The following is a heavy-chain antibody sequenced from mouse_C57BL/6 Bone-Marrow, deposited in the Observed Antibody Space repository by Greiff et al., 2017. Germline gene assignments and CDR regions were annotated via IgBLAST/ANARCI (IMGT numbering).Heavy chain of an antibody. CDR1: GYTFTSYW. V-gene: IGHV1-69*01. Sequence: VQLQQSGAELVMPGASVKLSCKASGYTFTSYWMNWVKQRPGQGLEWIGEIDPSDSYTNYNQKFKGKSTLTVDKSSSTAYMQLSSLTSEDSAVYYCARSGYSGCVYCYAMDYWGQGTSVTVSS. CDR3: ARSGYSGCVYCYAMDY. D-gene: IGHD2-12*01. CDR2: IDPSDSYT. J-gene: IGHJ4*01.